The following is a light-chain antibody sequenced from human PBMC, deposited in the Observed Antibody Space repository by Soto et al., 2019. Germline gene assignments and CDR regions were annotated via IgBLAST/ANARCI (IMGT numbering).Light chain of an antibody. CDR2: VNSDGTH. CDR3: QTWDTGIGV. Sequence: QPVLTQSPSASASLGASVKLTCTLDSGHRSYAIAWHQQQSEKGPRYLMKVNSDGTHSKGDGIPDRFSGSSAGAERYLTIFSLQSEDEADYYCQTWDTGIGVFGGGTKVTVL. CDR1: SGHRSYA. J-gene: IGLJ3*02. V-gene: IGLV4-69*02.